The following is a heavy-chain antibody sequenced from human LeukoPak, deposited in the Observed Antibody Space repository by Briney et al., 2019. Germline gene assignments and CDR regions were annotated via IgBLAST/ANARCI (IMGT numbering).Heavy chain of an antibody. CDR3: ATRRGVDYGDYGGGY. CDR2: IYYSGST. J-gene: IGHJ4*02. V-gene: IGHV4-39*01. CDR1: GGSISSSSYY. D-gene: IGHD4-17*01. Sequence: PSETLSLTCTVSGGSISSSSYYWGWIRQPPGKGLEWIGSIYYSGSTYYNPSLKSRVTISVDTSKNQFSLKLSSVTAADTAVYYCATRRGVDYGDYGGGYWGQGTLVTVSS.